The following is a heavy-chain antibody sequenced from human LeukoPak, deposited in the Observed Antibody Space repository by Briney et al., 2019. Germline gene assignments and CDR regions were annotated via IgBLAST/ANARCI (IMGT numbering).Heavy chain of an antibody. CDR1: GYTFTSYY. D-gene: IGHD5-18*01. J-gene: IGHJ4*02. CDR2: INPSGGST. CDR3: ARRDTTKGFDY. Sequence: GASVKVSCKASGYTFTSYYMHWVRQAPGQGLEWMGIINPSGGSTSYAQKFQSRVTMTRDTSTSTVYMELSSLRSEDTAVYYCARRDTTKGFDYWGQGTLVTVSS. V-gene: IGHV1-46*01.